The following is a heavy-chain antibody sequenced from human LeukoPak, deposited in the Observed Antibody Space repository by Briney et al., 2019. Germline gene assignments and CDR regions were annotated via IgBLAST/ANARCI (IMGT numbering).Heavy chain of an antibody. CDR2: IKQDGSEK. D-gene: IGHD3-22*01. Sequence: GGSLRLSCAASGFTFSSYWMSWVRQAPGKGLEWVANIKQDGSEKYYVDSVKGRFTISRDNAKNSLYLQMNSLRAEDTAVYYCARVFSSSSGYYPHYYYYYHMDVWGKGTTVTVSS. CDR1: GFTFSSYW. J-gene: IGHJ6*03. CDR3: ARVFSSSSGYYPHYYYYYHMDV. V-gene: IGHV3-7*01.